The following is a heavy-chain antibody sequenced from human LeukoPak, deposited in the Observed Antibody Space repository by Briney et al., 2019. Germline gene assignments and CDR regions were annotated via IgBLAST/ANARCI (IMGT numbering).Heavy chain of an antibody. V-gene: IGHV3-23*01. CDR1: GFTFSNYW. J-gene: IGHJ4*02. CDR3: AKDGGSTGYCFDS. CDR2: ISGRGST. D-gene: IGHD2-2*01. Sequence: GGSLRLSCAASGFTFSNYWMSWVRQAPGKGLEWVSTISGRGSTNYADSVKGRFTISRDNSKNTLYVEMTSLRAEDTAIYYCAKDGGSTGYCFDSWGQGTVVAVSS.